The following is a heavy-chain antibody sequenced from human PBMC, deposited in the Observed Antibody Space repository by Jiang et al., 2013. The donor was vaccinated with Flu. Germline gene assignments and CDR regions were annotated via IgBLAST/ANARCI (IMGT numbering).Heavy chain of an antibody. CDR1: GFTFSSYA. CDR3: AKDLPGGWFGELLYGYYYYGMDV. D-gene: IGHD3-10*01. J-gene: IGHJ6*02. CDR2: ISGSGGST. V-gene: IGHV3-23*01. Sequence: QLLESGGGLVQPGGSLRLSCAASGFTFSSYAMSWVRQAPGKGLEWVSAISGSGGSTYYADSVKGRFTISRDNSKNTLYLQMNSLRAEDTAVYYCAKDLPGGWFGELLYGYYYYGMDVWGQGTTVTVSS.